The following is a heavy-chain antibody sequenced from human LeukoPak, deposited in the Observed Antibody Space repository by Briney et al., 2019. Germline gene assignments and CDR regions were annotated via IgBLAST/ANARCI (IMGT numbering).Heavy chain of an antibody. CDR3: ARALNYYDSSGYYGDWFDT. J-gene: IGHJ5*02. CDR1: GGSISSYY. V-gene: IGHV4-59*01. D-gene: IGHD3-22*01. Sequence: SETLSLTCTLSGGSISSYYWSWIRQPPGKGLEWIGYIYYSGSTNYNPSLKSRVTISVDTSKNQFSLKLNSVTAADTAVYYCARALNYYDSSGYYGDWFDTWGQGTLVTVSS. CDR2: IYYSGST.